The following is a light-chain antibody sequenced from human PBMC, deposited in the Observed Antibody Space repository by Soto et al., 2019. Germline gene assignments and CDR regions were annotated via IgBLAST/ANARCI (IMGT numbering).Light chain of an antibody. J-gene: IGKJ1*01. V-gene: IGKV3-20*01. CDR1: QNVNSNF. Sequence: EIVLTQSPGTLSLSPGERATLSCRSSQNVNSNFLAWYQQKPGQAPRLLISGASNRATGIPDRFSGSGSGTDFTLSISRLEPEDFAVYYCQQYGGSTRTFGQGTKVDIK. CDR2: GAS. CDR3: QQYGGSTRT.